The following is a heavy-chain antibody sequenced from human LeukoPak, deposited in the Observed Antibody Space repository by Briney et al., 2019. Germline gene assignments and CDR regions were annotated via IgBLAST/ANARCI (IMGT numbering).Heavy chain of an antibody. CDR1: GFSFNSYG. CDR3: ARIDGMYAMDV. CDR2: IRYDGSTK. J-gene: IGHJ6*02. V-gene: IGHV3-30*02. Sequence: GGSLRLSCAASGFSFNSYGMHWVRQAPGKGLEWVAFIRYDGSTKFYADSVKGRFTMSRDNSKNTVFLQMSTLIHDDTAVYYCARIDGMYAMDVWGQGTTVIVSS. D-gene: IGHD1-14*01.